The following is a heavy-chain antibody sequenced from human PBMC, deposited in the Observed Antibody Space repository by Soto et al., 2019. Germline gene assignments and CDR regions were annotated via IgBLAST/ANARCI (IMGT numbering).Heavy chain of an antibody. V-gene: IGHV5-51*01. Sequence: GESLKISCKGSGYSFTSYWIGWVRQMPGKGLEWMGIIYVGDSDTRYSPSFQGQVTISVDKSISTAYLQWSRLKASDTAMYYCARRSSWYGVEWFDPWGQGTLVTVSS. J-gene: IGHJ5*02. CDR3: ARRSSWYGVEWFDP. CDR2: IYVGDSDT. CDR1: GYSFTSYW. D-gene: IGHD6-13*01.